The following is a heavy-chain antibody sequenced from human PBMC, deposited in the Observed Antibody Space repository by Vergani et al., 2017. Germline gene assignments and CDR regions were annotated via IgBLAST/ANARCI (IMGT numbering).Heavy chain of an antibody. CDR3: TRRSGIVYDIFSGTQYFFDF. Sequence: QVQLQESGPGLVKPSETLSLTCTVSNDSVSNTFYYWGWIRQTPGKGLEWIGSIYYSGSTYYNPSLESRVTMSVDTSKSQFSLELSSVTAADTAVYYCTRRSGIVYDIFSGTQYFFDFWGQGTLVTVSS. CDR1: NDSVSNTFYY. D-gene: IGHD3-9*01. CDR2: IYYSGST. V-gene: IGHV4-39*01. J-gene: IGHJ4*02.